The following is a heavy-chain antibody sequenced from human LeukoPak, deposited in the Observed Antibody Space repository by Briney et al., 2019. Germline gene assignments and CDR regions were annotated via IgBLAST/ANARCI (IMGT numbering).Heavy chain of an antibody. Sequence: ASVKVSCKASGYTFTSYYMHWVRQAPGQGLEWMGIINPSGGSTSYAQKFQGRVTMTRDTSTSTVYMELSRLRSEDTAVYYCATSALNFDSSGYYESWAFDIWGQGTMVTVSS. CDR3: ATSALNFDSSGYYESWAFDI. CDR1: GYTFTSYY. D-gene: IGHD3-22*01. CDR2: INPSGGST. J-gene: IGHJ3*02. V-gene: IGHV1-46*01.